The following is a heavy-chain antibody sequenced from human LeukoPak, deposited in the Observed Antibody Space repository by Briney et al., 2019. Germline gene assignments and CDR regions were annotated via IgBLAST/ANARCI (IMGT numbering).Heavy chain of an antibody. V-gene: IGHV1-69*04. D-gene: IGHD3-3*01. CDR1: GVSFSSSA. Sequence: GASVKVTCKASGVSFSSSAISWVRQAPGQGLEWMGRIIVSLGTPKYAQKFQGRVTINVDKSTDTAYMELSSLRSEDTAVYYCARVRYYDFWSGYPEAFDIWGQGTMVTVSS. J-gene: IGHJ3*02. CDR2: IIVSLGTP. CDR3: ARVRYYDFWSGYPEAFDI.